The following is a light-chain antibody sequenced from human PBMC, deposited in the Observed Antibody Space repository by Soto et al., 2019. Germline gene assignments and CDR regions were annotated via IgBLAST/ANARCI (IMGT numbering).Light chain of an antibody. CDR1: QSVSSN. CDR2: GAS. CDR3: QQYNKWPPYT. V-gene: IGKV3-15*01. Sequence: EIVMTQSPANLSVSPGERATLSCRASQSVSSNLAWDQQKPGQGPRLLIYGASTRATSIPDRFSGSGSGTEFTLTINSLQSEDFAVYYCQQYNKWPPYTFGQGTKLEIK. J-gene: IGKJ2*01.